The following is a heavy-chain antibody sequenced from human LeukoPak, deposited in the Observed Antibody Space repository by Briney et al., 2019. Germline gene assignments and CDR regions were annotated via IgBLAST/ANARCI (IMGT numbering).Heavy chain of an antibody. V-gene: IGHV4-38-2*02. CDR2: IYHSGST. J-gene: IGHJ4*02. CDR3: ARVGSSWSGYFDY. Sequence: SETLSLTCTVSGYSISSGYYWGWIRQPPGKGLEWIGSIYHSGSTYYNPSLKSRVTISVDTSKNQFSLKLSSVTAADTAVYYCARVGSSWSGYFDYWGQGTLVTVSS. CDR1: GYSISSGYY. D-gene: IGHD6-13*01.